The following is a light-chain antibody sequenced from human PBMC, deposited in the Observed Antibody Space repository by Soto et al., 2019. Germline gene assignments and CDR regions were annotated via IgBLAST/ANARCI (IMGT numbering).Light chain of an antibody. CDR3: QQYNSYLSIT. Sequence: DIQMTQSPSTLSASVGDRVTITCRASQSISSWLAWYQQKPGKAPKLLIYKASSLESGVPSRFSGGGSGTEFTLTISSLQPDDFATYYCQQYNSYLSITFGQGTRLEIK. CDR1: QSISSW. J-gene: IGKJ5*01. V-gene: IGKV1-5*03. CDR2: KAS.